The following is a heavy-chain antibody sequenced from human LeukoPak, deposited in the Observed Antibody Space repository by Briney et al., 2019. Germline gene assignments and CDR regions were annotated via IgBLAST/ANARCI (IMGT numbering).Heavy chain of an antibody. CDR2: ISAYNGNT. Sequence: GASVKVSCKASGYTFTSYGISWVRQAPGQGLEWMGWISAYNGNTHYAQKLQGRVTMTTDTSTSTAYMELRSLRSDDTAVYYCAKATDDYTLAFDPWGQGTLVTVSS. J-gene: IGHJ5*02. CDR1: GYTFTSYG. V-gene: IGHV1-18*01. CDR3: AKATDDYTLAFDP. D-gene: IGHD5-24*01.